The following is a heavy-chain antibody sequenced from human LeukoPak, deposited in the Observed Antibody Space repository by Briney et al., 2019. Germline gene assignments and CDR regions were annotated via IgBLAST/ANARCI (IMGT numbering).Heavy chain of an antibody. V-gene: IGHV4-38-2*01. CDR3: ARHDIEYCSGGSCYEGDYYFDY. CDR1: GYSISSGYY. Sequence: SETLSLTCAVSGYSISSGYYWGWIRQPPGKGLEWIGSIYHSGSTYYNPSLKSRVTISVDTSKNQFSLKLSSVTAADTAVYYCARHDIEYCSGGSCYEGDYYFDYWGQGTLVTVSS. CDR2: IYHSGST. D-gene: IGHD2-15*01. J-gene: IGHJ4*02.